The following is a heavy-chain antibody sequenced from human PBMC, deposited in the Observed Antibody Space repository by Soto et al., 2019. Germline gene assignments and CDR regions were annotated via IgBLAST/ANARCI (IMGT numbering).Heavy chain of an antibody. Sequence: PSDTLSLTCTVSGGSIISYYCSWIRQPPLKELQYIGYIYYILSTNYNPSLKSRVTISYDTSTKHFSLTLSSVTASDTAVYYCARGWREREGYVMDVWGQGTTVT. D-gene: IGHD1-26*01. V-gene: IGHV4-59*08. J-gene: IGHJ6*02. CDR1: GGSIISYY. CDR2: IYYILST. CDR3: ARGWREREGYVMDV.